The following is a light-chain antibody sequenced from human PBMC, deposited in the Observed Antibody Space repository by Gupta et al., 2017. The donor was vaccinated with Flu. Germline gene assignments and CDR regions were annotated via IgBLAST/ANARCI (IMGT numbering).Light chain of an antibody. J-gene: IGLJ2*01. CDR1: SSDVGGFNY. V-gene: IGLV2-14*04. CDR2: DVS. CDR3: SSYTSSSTQI. Sequence: SITISCTGASSDVGGFNYVSWYQQHPGKVPKRMICDVSNRPSGVSNRFSGSKSGNTESLTISGLQGENETDYYCSSYTSSSTQIFGGGTKLTVL.